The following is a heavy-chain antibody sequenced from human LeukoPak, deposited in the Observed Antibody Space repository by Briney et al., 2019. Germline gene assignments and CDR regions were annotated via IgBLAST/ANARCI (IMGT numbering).Heavy chain of an antibody. CDR3: ARDFAACSWYGMDV. CDR2: IYTSGST. CDR1: GGSISSYY. D-gene: IGHD6-13*01. J-gene: IGHJ6*02. V-gene: IGHV4-4*07. Sequence: SETLFLTCTVYGGSISSYYWSWIRQPAGKGLEWIGRIYTSGSTNYNPSLKSRVTMSVDTPKNQFSLKLNSVTAADTAVYYCARDFAACSWYGMDVWGQGTTVTVSS.